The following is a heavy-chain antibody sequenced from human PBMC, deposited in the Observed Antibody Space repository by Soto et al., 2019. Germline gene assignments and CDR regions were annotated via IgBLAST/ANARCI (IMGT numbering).Heavy chain of an antibody. V-gene: IGHV1-69*13. CDR3: AREVTVASYSFDF. J-gene: IGHJ4*02. Sequence: SVKVSCKASGGTFSNYALSWVRQAPGQGLEWMGGIIPIFGSANYAQKFQGRVTITADDSTSTAYMELSSLRPDDTAVYYCAREVTVASYSFDFWGQGTLVTVS. D-gene: IGHD5-12*01. CDR2: IIPIFGSA. CDR1: GGTFSNYA.